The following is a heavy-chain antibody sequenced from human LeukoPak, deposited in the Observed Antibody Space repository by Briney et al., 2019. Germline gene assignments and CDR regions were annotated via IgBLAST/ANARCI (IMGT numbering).Heavy chain of an antibody. V-gene: IGHV3-21*01. CDR3: ARDITDGDWFGELLSN. Sequence: PGGSLRLSCAASGFTFSSYSMNWVGQAPGKGLEWVSSISSSSSYIYYADSVKGRFTISRANAKNSLYLQMNSLRAEDTAVYYCARDITDGDWFGELLSNWGQGTLVTVSS. CDR2: ISSSSSYI. CDR1: GFTFSSYS. D-gene: IGHD3-10*01. J-gene: IGHJ4*02.